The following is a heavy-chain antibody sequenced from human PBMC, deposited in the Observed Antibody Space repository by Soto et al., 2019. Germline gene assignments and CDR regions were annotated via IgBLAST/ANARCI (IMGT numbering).Heavy chain of an antibody. J-gene: IGHJ6*02. CDR2: IWYDGSNK. CDR3: ARADCTGAYCYSWPFNYGVDV. D-gene: IGHD2-15*01. Sequence: GGSLTHSCTTSGCTIKNYGMHWVRQAPGKGLEWVAIIWYDGSNKYYADSVKGRFTISRDNSRNTLYLQMNSLRAEDTALYYCARADCTGAYCYSWPFNYGVDVWGQGTTVTVSS. V-gene: IGHV3-33*08. CDR1: GCTIKNYG.